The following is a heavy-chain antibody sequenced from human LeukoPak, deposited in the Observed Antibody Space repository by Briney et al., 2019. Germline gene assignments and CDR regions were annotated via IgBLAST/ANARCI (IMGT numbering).Heavy chain of an antibody. D-gene: IGHD1-26*01. J-gene: IGHJ4*02. CDR1: GYSISSGYY. Sequence: SETLSLTCTVSGYSISSGYYWGWIRQPPGKGLEWIGSIYHSGSTYYNPSLKSRVTISVDTSKNQFSLKLSSVTAADTAVYYCAKESGGWGQGTLVTVSS. V-gene: IGHV4-38-2*02. CDR3: AKESGG. CDR2: IYHSGST.